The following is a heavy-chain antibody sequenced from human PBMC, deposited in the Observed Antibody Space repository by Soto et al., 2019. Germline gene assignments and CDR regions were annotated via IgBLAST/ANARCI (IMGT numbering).Heavy chain of an antibody. Sequence: QVQLVQSGAEVKNPGASVKVSCKASGYFFLNYGFSWVRQAPGQGLEWMGWISGYNGDTNYAQKFQGRVTMTTDTSKSTAYMELRSLRSDDTAVYYCARNYGSGTALDYWGQGTLVSVSS. CDR3: ARNYGSGTALDY. V-gene: IGHV1-18*01. D-gene: IGHD3-10*01. CDR2: ISGYNGDT. CDR1: GYFFLNYG. J-gene: IGHJ4*02.